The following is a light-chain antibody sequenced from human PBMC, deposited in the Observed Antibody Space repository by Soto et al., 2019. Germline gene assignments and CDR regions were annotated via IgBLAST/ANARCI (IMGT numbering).Light chain of an antibody. V-gene: IGKV3-20*01. Sequence: ETVLTLSPGTLSLSPGERATLSCRASQNVDSNYLAWYQQKPGQAPRIIIFAASGRATGIPDRFSGSGSGTDFTLTISRLEPEDFAVYYCQQYGYLSWTFGQGTKVDIK. CDR2: AAS. CDR3: QQYGYLSWT. CDR1: QNVDSNY. J-gene: IGKJ1*01.